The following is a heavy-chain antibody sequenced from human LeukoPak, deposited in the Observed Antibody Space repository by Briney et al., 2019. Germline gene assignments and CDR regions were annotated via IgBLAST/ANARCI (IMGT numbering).Heavy chain of an antibody. CDR2: ISSSSSYI. J-gene: IGHJ3*02. CDR1: GFTCSSYS. V-gene: IGHV3-21*01. CDR3: ARDSPKFDI. Sequence: GGSLGLGGAASGFTCSSYSMNWVRQDPGKGLEWVSSISSSSSYIYYADSVKGRFTISRDNAKNSLYLQMNSLRAEDTAVYYCARDSPKFDIWGQGTMVTVSS.